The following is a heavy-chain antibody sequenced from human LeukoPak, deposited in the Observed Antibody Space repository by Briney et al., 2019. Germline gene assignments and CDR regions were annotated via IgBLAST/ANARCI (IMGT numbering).Heavy chain of an antibody. CDR2: ITYSGDST. D-gene: IGHD3-10*01. Sequence: PGGSLRLSCSASGFTFSSYAMNWVRQAPGKGLEWVSLITYSGDSTYYADSVKGRFTISRDNSKNTLYLQMNSLRAEDTAVYYCAKDPGAHYYDSGSYRRGSYFDYWGQGTLVTVSS. V-gene: IGHV3-23*01. J-gene: IGHJ4*02. CDR1: GFTFSSYA. CDR3: AKDPGAHYYDSGSYRRGSYFDY.